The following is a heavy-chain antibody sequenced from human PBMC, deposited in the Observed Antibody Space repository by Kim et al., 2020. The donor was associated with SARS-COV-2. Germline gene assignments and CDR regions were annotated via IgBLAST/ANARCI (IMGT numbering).Heavy chain of an antibody. Sequence: ASVKVSCSASGYTFTGYFMHWVRQAPGQGLEWMGRINPKIGVTNYAQKFQGRVTMTRDPSIRTAYMELSSLRSEDTAVYYCATMTGARSYWYFDFWGRGTMVTVSS. CDR3: ATMTGARSYWYFDF. CDR1: GYTFTGYF. J-gene: IGHJ2*01. V-gene: IGHV1-2*06. D-gene: IGHD3-9*01. CDR2: INPKIGVT.